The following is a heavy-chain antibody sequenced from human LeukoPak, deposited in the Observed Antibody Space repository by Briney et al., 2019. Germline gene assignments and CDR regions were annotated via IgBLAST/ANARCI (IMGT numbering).Heavy chain of an antibody. V-gene: IGHV4-39*07. J-gene: IGHJ4*02. CDR2: INHSGST. Sequence: SETLSLTCTVSGGSISSSSYYWSWIRQPPGKGLEWIGEINHSGSTNYNPSLKSRVTISVDTSKNQFSLKLSSVTAADTAVYYCASKNRNYYGSGSYLYWGQGTLVTVSS. CDR3: ASKNRNYYGSGSYLY. D-gene: IGHD3-10*01. CDR1: GGSISSSSYY.